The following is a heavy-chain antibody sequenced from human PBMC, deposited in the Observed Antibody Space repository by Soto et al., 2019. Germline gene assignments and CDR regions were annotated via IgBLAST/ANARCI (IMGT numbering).Heavy chain of an antibody. CDR3: ARDPVGATHSDY. CDR1: GASISSSSYY. V-gene: IGHV4-39*02. Sequence: SETLSLTCTVSGASISSSSYYWGWIRQPPGKGLAWIGNIYYSGSTYSNPSLKSRLTISVDTSKNQFSLNLSSVTAADTAVYYCARDPVGATHSDYWGQGALVTV. CDR2: IYYSGST. D-gene: IGHD1-26*01. J-gene: IGHJ4*02.